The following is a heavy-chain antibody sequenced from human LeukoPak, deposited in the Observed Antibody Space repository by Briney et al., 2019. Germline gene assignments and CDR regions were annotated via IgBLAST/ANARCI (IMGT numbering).Heavy chain of an antibody. J-gene: IGHJ6*03. CDR1: GFIFSSYV. CDR2: ISVGGGDT. D-gene: IGHD3-3*01. V-gene: IGHV3-23*01. CDR3: VRGSLASGVVVYYYYYLDV. Sequence: PGGSLRLSCEASGFIFSSYVIGWVRQAPGKGLEWVSSISVGGGDTFTADSVKGRFTITRENSKNTLYLQMMGLRAEDTAVYYCVRGSLASGVVVYYYYYLDVWGKGTTVIVSS.